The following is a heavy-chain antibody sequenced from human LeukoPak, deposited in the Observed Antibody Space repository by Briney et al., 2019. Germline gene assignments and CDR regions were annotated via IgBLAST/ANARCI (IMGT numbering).Heavy chain of an antibody. D-gene: IGHD6-13*01. Sequence: SETLSLTCTVSGGSINSSSHYWGWIRQPPGKGLEWVGSIYHSGNTYYNPSLRSRVTMSVDTSKNQFSLKLSSLTAADTAVYYCVRTPQVPVAGTGDDYWGQGTLVTVSS. V-gene: IGHV4-39*07. CDR2: IYHSGNT. J-gene: IGHJ4*02. CDR1: GGSINSSSHY. CDR3: VRTPQVPVAGTGDDY.